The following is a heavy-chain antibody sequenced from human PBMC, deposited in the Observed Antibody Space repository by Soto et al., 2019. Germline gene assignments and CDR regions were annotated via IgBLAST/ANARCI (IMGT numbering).Heavy chain of an antibody. Sequence: EVQLLESGGDLVQPGGSLRLSCAASGFTFTNYLMTWVRQAPGKGLEWVSSIDKSGGDTYFADSVKGGFTVSRDNSKNTLYLQMNGLRAEDTALYYCAKDTYSRSWYFWGQGTLVTVSS. CDR3: AKDTYSRSWYF. J-gene: IGHJ4*02. CDR2: IDKSGGDT. D-gene: IGHD2-2*01. V-gene: IGHV3-23*05. CDR1: GFTFTNYL.